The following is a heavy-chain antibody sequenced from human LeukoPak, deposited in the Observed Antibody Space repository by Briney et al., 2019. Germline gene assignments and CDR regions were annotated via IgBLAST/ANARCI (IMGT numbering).Heavy chain of an antibody. J-gene: IGHJ4*02. D-gene: IGHD2-15*01. CDR1: GYSFTDYI. CDR2: INPNSGGT. Sequence: GASVKVSCKASGYSFTDYIIHWVRQAPGQGLEWMGWINPNSGGTNYAQKFQGRVTMTRDTSISTAYMELTSLTSDDTAVYFCARGGGGLAYWGPGTLVTVSS. V-gene: IGHV1-2*02. CDR3: ARGGGGLAY.